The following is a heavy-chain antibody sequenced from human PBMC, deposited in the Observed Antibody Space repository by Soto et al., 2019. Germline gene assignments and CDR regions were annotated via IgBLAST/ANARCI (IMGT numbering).Heavy chain of an antibody. D-gene: IGHD3-3*01. V-gene: IGHV2-5*02. CDR1: GFSLTTSGVG. CDR3: AHRILRTVFGLVTTTAIYFDF. Sequence: QITLNESGPTVVKPAETLTLTCTFSGFSLTTSGVGVGWIRQSPGKAPEWLALIYWDDDKRYSASLKSRLTIPKDTSKNKVVLTMARVDPADTATYYCAHRILRTVFGLVTTTAIYFDFWGQGTPVVVSS. CDR2: IYWDDDK. J-gene: IGHJ4*02.